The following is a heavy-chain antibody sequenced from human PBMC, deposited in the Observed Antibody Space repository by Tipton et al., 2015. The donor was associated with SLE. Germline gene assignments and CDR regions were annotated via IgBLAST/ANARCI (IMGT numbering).Heavy chain of an antibody. CDR3: ARGQGYCSSTSCPLGFDY. V-gene: IGHV3-21*01. J-gene: IGHJ4*02. Sequence: SLRLSCAASGFTFSSYSMNWVRQAPGKGLEWVSSISSSSSYIYYADSVKGRFTISRDNSKNTLYLQMNSLRAEDTAVYYCARGQGYCSSTSCPLGFDYWGQGTLVTVSS. CDR2: ISSSSSYI. CDR1: GFTFSSYS. D-gene: IGHD2-2*01.